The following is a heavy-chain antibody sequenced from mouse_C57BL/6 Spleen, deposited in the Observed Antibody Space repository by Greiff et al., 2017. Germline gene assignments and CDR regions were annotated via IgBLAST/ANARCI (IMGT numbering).Heavy chain of an antibody. Sequence: QVQLQQSGPELVKPGASVKISCKASGYAFSSSWMNWVKQRPGKGLEWIGRIYPGDGDTNYNGKFKGKATLTADKSSSTAYMQLSSLTSEDSAVYFCARGIDGYYLYYYAMDYWGQGTSVTVSS. D-gene: IGHD2-3*01. CDR2: IYPGDGDT. CDR1: GYAFSSSW. J-gene: IGHJ4*01. V-gene: IGHV1-82*01. CDR3: ARGIDGYYLYYYAMDY.